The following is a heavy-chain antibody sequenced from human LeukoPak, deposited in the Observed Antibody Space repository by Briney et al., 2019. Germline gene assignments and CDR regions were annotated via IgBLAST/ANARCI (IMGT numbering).Heavy chain of an antibody. Sequence: PGGSLRLSCAASGFTFSSYAMSWVRQAPGKGLEWVSAISGSGGSTYYADSVKGRFTISRDNSENTLYLQMNSLRAEDTAVYYCAKVLSSGGHWFDYCGQGSLVTVSS. CDR3: AKVLSSGGHWFDY. CDR2: ISGSGGST. J-gene: IGHJ4*02. CDR1: GFTFSSYA. D-gene: IGHD6-19*01. V-gene: IGHV3-23*01.